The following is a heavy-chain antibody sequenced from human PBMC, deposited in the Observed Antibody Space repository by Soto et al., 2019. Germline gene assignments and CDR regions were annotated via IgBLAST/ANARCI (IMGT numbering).Heavy chain of an antibody. CDR3: ARDRRGHNWFDP. V-gene: IGHV4-59*01. Sequence: QVQLQESGPGLVKPSETLSLTCTVSGGSISSYYWSWIRQPPGKGLEWIGYIYYSGSTNYNPSLKSRVTISVDTSKNQYSLKLSSVTAADTAVYYCARDRRGHNWFDPWGQGTLVTVSS. D-gene: IGHD3-16*01. CDR1: GGSISSYY. J-gene: IGHJ5*02. CDR2: IYYSGST.